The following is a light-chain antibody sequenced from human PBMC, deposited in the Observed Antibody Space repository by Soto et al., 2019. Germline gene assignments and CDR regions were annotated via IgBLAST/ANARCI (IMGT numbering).Light chain of an antibody. CDR2: GSS. V-gene: IGKV3-15*01. CDR3: QQYNSWPLT. Sequence: EIVMTQSPATLSMSPGERATLSCRASQSVYSNLAWYQQKPGQTPRLLIYGSSTRATGIPARFSGGGSGTEFTLTISSLQSEEFAVYYCQQYNSWPLTFGGGTKVEIK. J-gene: IGKJ4*01. CDR1: QSVYSN.